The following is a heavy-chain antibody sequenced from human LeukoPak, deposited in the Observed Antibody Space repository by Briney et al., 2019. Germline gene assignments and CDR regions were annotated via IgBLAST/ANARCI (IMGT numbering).Heavy chain of an antibody. Sequence: GESLKISCKGSGYSFTSYWIGWVRQMPGKGLEWMGWINAGNGNTKYSQKFQGRVTITRDTSASTAYMELSSLRSEDTAVYYCARGLAVAGDWGQGTLVTVSS. J-gene: IGHJ4*02. CDR2: INAGNGNT. V-gene: IGHV1-3*01. CDR3: ARGLAVAGD. D-gene: IGHD6-19*01. CDR1: GYSFTSYW.